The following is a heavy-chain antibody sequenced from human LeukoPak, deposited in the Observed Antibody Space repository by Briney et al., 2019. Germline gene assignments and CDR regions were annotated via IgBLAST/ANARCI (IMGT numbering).Heavy chain of an antibody. CDR3: TREPTTLVAQPFFDY. CDR2: IRSKAYGGTT. Sequence: GGSLRLSCTGSGFTFGDYALSWSRQAPGKGLEWVGFIRSKAYGGTTEYAASVKGRFTVSRDDSRSIAYLQMNSLKTEDTAVYYCTREPTTLVAQPFFDYWGQGSLVTVSS. D-gene: IGHD4-23*01. V-gene: IGHV3-49*03. J-gene: IGHJ4*02. CDR1: GFTFGDYA.